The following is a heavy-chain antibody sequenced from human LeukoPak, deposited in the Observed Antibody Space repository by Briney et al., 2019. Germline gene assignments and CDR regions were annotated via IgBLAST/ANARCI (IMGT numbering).Heavy chain of an antibody. CDR3: AKDSSVAATTVMAYFDY. Sequence: ASVKVSCKVSGYTLTELSMHWVRQAPGKGLEWMGGFDPEDGETIYAQKFQGRVTMTEDTSTDTAYMELSSLRSEDTALYYCAKDSSVAATTVMAYFDYWGQGTLVTVSS. V-gene: IGHV1-24*01. CDR1: GYTLTELS. D-gene: IGHD2-15*01. J-gene: IGHJ4*02. CDR2: FDPEDGET.